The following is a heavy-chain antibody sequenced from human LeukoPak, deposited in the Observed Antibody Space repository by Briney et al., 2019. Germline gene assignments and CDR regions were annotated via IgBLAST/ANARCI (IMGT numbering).Heavy chain of an antibody. D-gene: IGHD6-19*01. V-gene: IGHV3-66*01. Sequence: PGESLTLSCAASGFSVKTNYVNWVRQAPGKGLEWVSVTYNSGSSDYYDAVKGRVTISRDISNNTIYLHMNGLRVEDSALYYCARVPTDGWCTLDSWGEGVLVTVSS. CDR3: ARVPTDGWCTLDS. CDR1: GFSVKTNY. CDR2: TYNSGSS. J-gene: IGHJ4*02.